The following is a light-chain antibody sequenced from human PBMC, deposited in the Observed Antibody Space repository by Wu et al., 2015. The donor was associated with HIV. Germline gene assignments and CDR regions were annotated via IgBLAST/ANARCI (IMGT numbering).Light chain of an antibody. Sequence: EIVMTQSPATLSVSPGERATLSCRASQSVSSNLAWYQQKPGQAPRLLIYGASTRATGFPARFGGSGSGTNFTLTINNLEPEDFAVYYCQQRSNWPLTFGQGTRLEIK. V-gene: IGKV3-15*01. CDR2: GAS. CDR1: QSVSSN. CDR3: QQRSNWPLT. J-gene: IGKJ5*01.